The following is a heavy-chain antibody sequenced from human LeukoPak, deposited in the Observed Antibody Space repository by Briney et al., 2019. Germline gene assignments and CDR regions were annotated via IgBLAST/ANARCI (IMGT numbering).Heavy chain of an antibody. CDR2: IYYSGST. V-gene: IGHV4-39*07. D-gene: IGHD1-7*01. CDR1: GGSISSSSYY. Sequence: PSETLSLTCTVSGGSISSSSYYWGWIRQPPGKGLEWIGSIYYSGSTYYNPSLKSRVTISVDPSKNQFSLNLSSVTAADTAVYYCARSNWNYDGHFDYWGQGTLVTASS. J-gene: IGHJ4*02. CDR3: ARSNWNYDGHFDY.